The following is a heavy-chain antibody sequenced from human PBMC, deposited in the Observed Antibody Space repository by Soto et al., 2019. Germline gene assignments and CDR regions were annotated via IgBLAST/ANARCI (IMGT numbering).Heavy chain of an antibody. V-gene: IGHV3-74*01. Sequence: GGSMRLSCAASGFTFSSYWVHWVRQAPGKGLVWVSRINSDGSSTSYADSVKGRFTISRDNAKNTLYLQMNSLRAEDTAVYYCARDRIWSGYLAMDVWGKGTTVTVSS. D-gene: IGHD3-3*01. CDR3: ARDRIWSGYLAMDV. CDR2: INSDGSST. J-gene: IGHJ6*03. CDR1: GFTFSSYW.